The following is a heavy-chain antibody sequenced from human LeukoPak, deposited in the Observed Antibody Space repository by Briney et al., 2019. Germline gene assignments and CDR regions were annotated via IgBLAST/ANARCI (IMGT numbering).Heavy chain of an antibody. CDR3: RGDYADAFDI. D-gene: IGHD3-16*01. CDR2: IYYSGST. J-gene: IGHJ3*02. CDR1: GGSISSYY. Sequence: SETLSLTCTVSGGSISSYYWSWIRQSPGKGLEWIGYIYYSGSTYYNPSHKSRVTISVDTSKNQFSLKLSSVTAADTAVYYCRGDYADAFDIWGQGTMVTVSS. V-gene: IGHV4-59*06.